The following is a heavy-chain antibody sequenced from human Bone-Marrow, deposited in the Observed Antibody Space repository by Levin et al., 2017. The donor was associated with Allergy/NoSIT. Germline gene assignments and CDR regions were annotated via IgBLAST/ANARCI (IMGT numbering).Heavy chain of an antibody. CDR3: TNGGGGSVDAFDI. D-gene: IGHD3-10*01. Sequence: PGGSLRLSCTASGFTFGDYAMSWFRQAPGKGLEWVGFIRSKAYGGTTEYAASVKGRFTISRDDSKSIAYLQMNSLKTEDTAVYYCTNGGGGSVDAFDIWGQGTMVTVSS. V-gene: IGHV3-49*03. CDR1: GFTFGDYA. CDR2: IRSKAYGGTT. J-gene: IGHJ3*02.